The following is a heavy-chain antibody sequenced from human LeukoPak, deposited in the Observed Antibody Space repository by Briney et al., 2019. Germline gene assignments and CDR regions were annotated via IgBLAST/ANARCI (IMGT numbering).Heavy chain of an antibody. CDR1: GGTFISYA. V-gene: IGHV1-69*13. J-gene: IGHJ4*02. Sequence: ASVKVSCKASGGTFISYAISWVRQAPGQGLEWMGGIIPIFGTANYAQKFQGRVTITADESTSTAYMELSSLRSEDTAVYYCARAHYDSSGYSPWGTYFDYWGQGTLVTVSS. D-gene: IGHD3-22*01. CDR3: ARAHYDSSGYSPWGTYFDY. CDR2: IIPIFGTA.